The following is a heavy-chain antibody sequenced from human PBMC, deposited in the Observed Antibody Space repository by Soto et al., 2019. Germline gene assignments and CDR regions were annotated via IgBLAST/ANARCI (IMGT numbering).Heavy chain of an antibody. CDR3: AWVGRGEYYCYGMDV. J-gene: IGHJ6*02. V-gene: IGHV4-31*03. D-gene: IGHD2-15*01. CDR2: IYYSGST. Sequence: QVQLQESGPGLVKPSQTLSLTCTVSGGSISSGGYYWSWIRQHPGKGLEWIGYIYYSGSTYYNPSLTRRVTISVDTSKNQFSLKLRSVPAAATAVYYSAWVGRGEYYCYGMDVWGQGTTVTVSS. CDR1: GGSISSGGYY.